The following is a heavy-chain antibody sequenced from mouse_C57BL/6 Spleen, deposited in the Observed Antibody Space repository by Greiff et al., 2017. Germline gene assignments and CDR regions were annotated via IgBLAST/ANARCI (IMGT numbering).Heavy chain of an antibody. CDR2: IDPSDSYT. CDR1: GYTFTSYW. CDR3: ARNYGNSPWFAY. D-gene: IGHD2-1*01. J-gene: IGHJ3*01. V-gene: IGHV1-69*01. Sequence: QVQLQQPGAELVMPGASVKLSCKASGYTFTSYWMHWVKQRPGQGLEWIGEIDPSDSYTNYNQKFKGKSTLTVDKSSGTAYMQLSSLTSEDSAVYYCARNYGNSPWFAYWGQGTLVTVSA.